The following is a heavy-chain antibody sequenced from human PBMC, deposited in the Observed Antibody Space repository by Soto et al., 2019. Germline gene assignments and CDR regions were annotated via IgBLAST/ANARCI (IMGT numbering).Heavy chain of an antibody. CDR3: TTGGWLAIRYYFDY. D-gene: IGHD6-19*01. V-gene: IGHV3-15*07. CDR2: IKSKTDGGTT. Sequence: SVSNAWMNWVRQAPGKGLEGVGRIKSKTDGGTTDYAAPVKGRITISRDDSKNTLYLQMNSLKTEDKAVYYCTTGGWLAIRYYFDYWGQGTLVTVSS. CDR1: SVSNAW. J-gene: IGHJ4*02.